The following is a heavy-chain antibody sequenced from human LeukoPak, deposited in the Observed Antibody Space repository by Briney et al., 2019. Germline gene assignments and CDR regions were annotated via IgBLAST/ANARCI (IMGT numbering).Heavy chain of an antibody. D-gene: IGHD2-2*01. Sequence: GGSLRLSCAASGFTFSIYWMSWVRQAPGKGLEWVASIKQDGSEKYYVDSVKGRFTISRDNAKNSLYLQMNSLRAEDTAVYYYARRRGTSTSHFFDYWGQGTLVTVSS. J-gene: IGHJ4*02. CDR2: IKQDGSEK. CDR3: ARRRGTSTSHFFDY. CDR1: GFTFSIYW. V-gene: IGHV3-7*01.